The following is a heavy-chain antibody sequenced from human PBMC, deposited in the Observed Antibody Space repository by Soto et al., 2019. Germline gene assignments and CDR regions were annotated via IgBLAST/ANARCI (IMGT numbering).Heavy chain of an antibody. CDR1: GGSISSYY. V-gene: IGHV4-59*08. J-gene: IGHJ4*02. Sequence: SETLSLTCTVSGGSISSYYWSWIRQPPGKGLEWIGYIYYSGSTNYNPSLKSRVTISVDTYKNQFSLKLSSVTAADTAVYYCARHNSPAEGYDILTGYTSFDYWGQGTLVTVSS. CDR3: ARHNSPAEGYDILTGYTSFDY. D-gene: IGHD3-9*01. CDR2: IYYSGST.